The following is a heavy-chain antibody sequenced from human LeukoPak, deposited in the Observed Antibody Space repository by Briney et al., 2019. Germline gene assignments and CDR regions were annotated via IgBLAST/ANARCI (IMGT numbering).Heavy chain of an antibody. CDR2: ISSDGTST. CDR1: GFTFSSSS. J-gene: IGHJ4*02. V-gene: IGHV3-74*01. Sequence: GGSLRLSCSASGFTFSSSSMHWVRRAPGKGLVWVSRISSDGTSTNYADSVKGRFITSRDNAKNTLYLQMNSLRAEDTAVYFCARVRSSSWFDYWGQGTLVAVSS. D-gene: IGHD6-13*01. CDR3: ARVRSSSWFDY.